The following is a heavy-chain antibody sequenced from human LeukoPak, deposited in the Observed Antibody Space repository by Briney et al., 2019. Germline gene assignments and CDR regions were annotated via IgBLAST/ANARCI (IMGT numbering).Heavy chain of an antibody. V-gene: IGHV3-23*01. CDR2: ISGSGGST. CDR3: ARRAGGYSHPYDY. J-gene: IGHJ4*02. CDR1: GFTFSSYA. D-gene: IGHD4-23*01. Sequence: PGGSLRLSCAASGFTFSSYAMSWVRQAPGKGLEWVSAISGSGGSTYYADSVKGRFTISRDNSKNTLYLQMNSLRAEDTTVYYCARRAGGYSHPYDYWGQGILVTVSS.